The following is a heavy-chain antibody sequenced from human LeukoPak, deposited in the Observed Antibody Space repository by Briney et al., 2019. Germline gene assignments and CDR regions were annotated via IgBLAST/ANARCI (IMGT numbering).Heavy chain of an antibody. V-gene: IGHV1-2*06. CDR1: GYTFTGYY. J-gene: IGHJ4*02. CDR3: ASGSAVGATKAGEMEDY. D-gene: IGHD1-26*01. CDR2: INPNSGGT. Sequence: ASVKVSCKASGYTFTGYYMHWVLQAPGQGLEWMGRINPNSGGTNYAQKFQGRVTMTRDTSISTAYMELSRLRSDDTAVYYCASGSAVGATKAGEMEDYWGQGTLVTVSS.